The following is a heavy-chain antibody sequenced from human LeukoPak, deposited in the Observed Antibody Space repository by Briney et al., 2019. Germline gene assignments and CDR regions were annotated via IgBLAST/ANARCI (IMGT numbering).Heavy chain of an antibody. CDR1: GFTFSSYS. J-gene: IGHJ4*02. Sequence: GGSLRLSCAASGFTFSSYSMNWVRQAPGKGLEWVSYISSSSTIYYADSVKGRFTISRDNAKNSLYLQMNSLRAEDTAVYYCARSPHYDFWSGYYKPVYFDYWGQGTLVTVSS. CDR3: ARSPHYDFWSGYYKPVYFDY. CDR2: ISSSSTI. V-gene: IGHV3-48*01. D-gene: IGHD3-3*01.